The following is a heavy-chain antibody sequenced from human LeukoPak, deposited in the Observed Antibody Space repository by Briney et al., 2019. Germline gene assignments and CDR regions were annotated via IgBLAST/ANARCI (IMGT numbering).Heavy chain of an antibody. J-gene: IGHJ4*02. V-gene: IGHV3-23*01. CDR1: GFTFSSYA. CDR2: IRCSGAST. CDR3: ASSGRKYYIDD. Sequence: GGSLRLSCAASGFTFSSYAMSWVRQAPGEGLEWVAAIRCSGASTYNADTVKRRFTISTDYSKNTLHLQMNSLRAEYTAVYDCASSGRKYYIDDGGQGTLVTVSS. D-gene: IGHD2-15*01.